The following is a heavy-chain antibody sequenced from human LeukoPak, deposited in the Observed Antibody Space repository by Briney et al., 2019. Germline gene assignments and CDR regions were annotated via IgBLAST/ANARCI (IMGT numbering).Heavy chain of an antibody. CDR2: IHYTGKP. CDR3: ARFGVDYDMDV. V-gene: IGHV4-59*11. Sequence: SETLSLTCSVSGGSISGHYWTWIRQPPGKGLEWIGQIHYTGKPDYNPSLKSRITISVDTSKNQVSLQVSSVTAVDSATYYCARFGVDYDMDVWGHGTTVTVFS. CDR1: GGSISGHY. D-gene: IGHD3-16*01. J-gene: IGHJ6*02.